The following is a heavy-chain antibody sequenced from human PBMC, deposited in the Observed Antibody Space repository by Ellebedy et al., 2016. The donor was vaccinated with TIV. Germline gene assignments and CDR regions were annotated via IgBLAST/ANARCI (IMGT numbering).Heavy chain of an antibody. J-gene: IGHJ6*02. Sequence: PGGSLRLSCAASGITLNNYAVNWVRLAPGKGLVWVSAISGSGGSAAYTDSVKGRFNISRDNSKNTIYLQMNNLRAEDTAVYYSAKGVGVGWFYYGLDVWGQGTTVTVSS. CDR2: ISGSGGSA. D-gene: IGHD1-26*01. CDR1: GITLNNYA. CDR3: AKGVGVGWFYYGLDV. V-gene: IGHV3-23*01.